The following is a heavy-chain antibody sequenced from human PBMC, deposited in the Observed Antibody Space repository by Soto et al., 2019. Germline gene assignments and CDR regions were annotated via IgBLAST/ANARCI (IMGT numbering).Heavy chain of an antibody. V-gene: IGHV1-3*01. D-gene: IGHD5-12*01. Sequence: ASVKVSCKASGYTFTSYAMHWVRQAPGQRLEWMGWINAGNGNTKYSQKFQGRVTITRDTSASTAYMELSSLRSDDTAVYYCARDLKEMATIFDYWGQGTLVTVSS. CDR3: ARDLKEMATIFDY. CDR2: INAGNGNT. CDR1: GYTFTSYA. J-gene: IGHJ4*02.